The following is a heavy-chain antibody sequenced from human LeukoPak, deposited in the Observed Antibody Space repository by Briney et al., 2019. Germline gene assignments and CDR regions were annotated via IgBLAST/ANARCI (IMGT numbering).Heavy chain of an antibody. CDR2: IYYSGST. Sequence: SETLSLTCTVSGGPISSYYWSWIRQPPGKGLEWIGYIYYSGSTNYNPSLKSRVTISVDTSKNQFSLKLSSVTAADTAVYYCARDDRAAAGALGYWGQGTLVTVSS. V-gene: IGHV4-59*01. J-gene: IGHJ4*02. D-gene: IGHD6-13*01. CDR1: GGPISSYY. CDR3: ARDDRAAAGALGY.